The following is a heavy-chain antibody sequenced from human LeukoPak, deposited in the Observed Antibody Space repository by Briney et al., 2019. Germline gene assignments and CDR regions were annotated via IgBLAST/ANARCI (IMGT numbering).Heavy chain of an antibody. V-gene: IGHV4-39*01. CDR1: GGSISSSTYY. CDR3: ARQHSSGWLLDY. Sequence: SETLSLTCTVSGGSISSSTYYWGWIRQPPGKGLEWIGSLYYSGSTYYNPSLKSRVTISEDTSNNQFSLKLSSVTAADTAVYYCARQHSSGWLLDYWGQGTLVTVPS. D-gene: IGHD6-19*01. CDR2: LYYSGST. J-gene: IGHJ4*02.